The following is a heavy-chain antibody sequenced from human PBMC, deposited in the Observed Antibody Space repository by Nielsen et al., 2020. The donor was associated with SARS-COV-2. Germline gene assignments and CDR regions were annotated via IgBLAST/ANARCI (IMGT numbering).Heavy chain of an antibody. Sequence: ASVKVSCKTSGYTFTSFAIHWVRQAPGQSLEWMGWINAGNGNTKYSQKFQGRVTMTRDTSANTAYMELSSLSSEDTAVYYCANRGIVGATAYWGQGTLVTVSS. D-gene: IGHD1-26*01. CDR1: GYTFTSFA. CDR3: ANRGIVGATAY. J-gene: IGHJ4*02. CDR2: INAGNGNT. V-gene: IGHV1-3*01.